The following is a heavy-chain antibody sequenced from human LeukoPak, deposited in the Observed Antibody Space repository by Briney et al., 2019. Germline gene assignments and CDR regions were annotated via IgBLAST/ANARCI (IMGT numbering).Heavy chain of an antibody. CDR2: ISPNSGDT. CDR3: VRGLTTVATWLYL. CDR1: GYTFTGYL. Sequence: GASVKVSCKASGYTFTGYLMHWVRQAPGQRLEWMGWISPNSGDTKYAQKFQGRVTMTRDTSISTAYMEVSRLRSDDTAVYYCVRGLTTVATWLYLWGRGTLVTVSS. V-gene: IGHV1-2*02. J-gene: IGHJ2*01. D-gene: IGHD4-17*01.